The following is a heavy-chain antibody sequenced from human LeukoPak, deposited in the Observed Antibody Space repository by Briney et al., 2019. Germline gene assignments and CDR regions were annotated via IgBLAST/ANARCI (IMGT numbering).Heavy chain of an antibody. CDR3: ARGATGEAGRFQS. CDR2: IYSGGTT. Sequence: QPGGSLRLSCAASGFTVSSNYMNWVRQAPGKGLEWVSVIYSGGTTFYADSVKGRFTISRDDSKNTLYLQLNSLRVEDTAVYYCARGATGEAGRFQSWGQGTLVTVSS. V-gene: IGHV3-66*01. J-gene: IGHJ4*02. CDR1: GFTVSSNY. D-gene: IGHD6-13*01.